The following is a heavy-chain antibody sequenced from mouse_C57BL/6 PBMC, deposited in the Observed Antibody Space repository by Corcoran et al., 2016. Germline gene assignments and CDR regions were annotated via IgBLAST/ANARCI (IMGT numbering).Heavy chain of an antibody. J-gene: IGHJ1*03. CDR3: ASPLLLRWSSFDV. D-gene: IGHD1-1*02. Sequence: EVQLQQSGPELVKPGASVKISCKAPGYTFTDYYMNWVKQSHGKSLEWIGDINPNNGGTSYNQKFKGKATLTVDKSSSTAYMELRSLTSEDSAVYYCASPLLLRWSSFDVWGTGTTVTVSS. CDR1: GYTFTDYY. V-gene: IGHV1-26*01. CDR2: INPNNGGT.